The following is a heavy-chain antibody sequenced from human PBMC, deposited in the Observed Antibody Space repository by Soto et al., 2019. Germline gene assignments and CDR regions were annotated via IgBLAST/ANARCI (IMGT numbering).Heavy chain of an antibody. CDR3: ARVYDGFDY. CDR1: GGSITRSDW. J-gene: IGHJ4*02. V-gene: IGHV4-4*02. Sequence: QVHLQESGPGLVKPSGTLSLTCDVSGGSITRSDWWSWIRQAPGKGLEWIGEIYYSGGTNYNPSLRSRVTISVDTSKNQFSLNLTSVTAADTAIYYCARVYDGFDYWGQGTLVSVSS. D-gene: IGHD3-22*01. CDR2: IYYSGGT.